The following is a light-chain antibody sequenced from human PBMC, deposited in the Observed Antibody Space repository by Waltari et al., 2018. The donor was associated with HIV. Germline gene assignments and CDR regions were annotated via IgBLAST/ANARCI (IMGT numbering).Light chain of an antibody. CDR3: QQYNSYLYS. J-gene: IGKJ2*03. V-gene: IGKV1-5*03. Sequence: DIQMTQSPPTLSASVGDRVTITCRASQSISSWFAWYQQKPGTAPKLLIYKASSLESGVPSRFSGSGSGTEFTLTISSLQPDDFATYYCQQYNSYLYSFGQGTKLEIK. CDR2: KAS. CDR1: QSISSW.